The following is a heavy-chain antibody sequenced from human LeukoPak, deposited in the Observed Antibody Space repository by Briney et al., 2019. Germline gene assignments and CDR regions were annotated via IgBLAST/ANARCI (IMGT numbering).Heavy chain of an antibody. CDR1: EFSVGSNY. Sequence: GGSLRLSCAASEFSVGSNYMTWVRQAPGKGLEWVSLIYSGGSTYYGDSVKGRFTISRDNSKNTLYLQVNGLRPEDTAVYYCARDPLDISRWTNAFDIWGQGTMVSVSS. V-gene: IGHV3-66*02. D-gene: IGHD2-2*03. CDR2: IYSGGST. CDR3: ARDPLDISRWTNAFDI. J-gene: IGHJ3*02.